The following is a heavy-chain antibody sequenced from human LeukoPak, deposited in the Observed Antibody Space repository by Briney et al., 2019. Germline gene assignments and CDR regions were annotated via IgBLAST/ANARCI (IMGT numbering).Heavy chain of an antibody. CDR2: IIPIFGTA. CDR1: GGTFSSNA. CDR3: ARGTVEIGAFDI. J-gene: IGHJ3*02. D-gene: IGHD1-26*01. Sequence: SSVKVSCKASGGTFSSNAISWVRQAPGQGLEWMGRIIPIFGTANYAQKFQGRVTITTDESTSTAYMELSSLRSEDTAVYYCARGTVEIGAFDIWGQGTMVTVSS. V-gene: IGHV1-69*05.